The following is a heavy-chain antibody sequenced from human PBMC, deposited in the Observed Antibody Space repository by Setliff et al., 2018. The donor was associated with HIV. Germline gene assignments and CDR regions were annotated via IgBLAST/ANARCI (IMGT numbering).Heavy chain of an antibody. Sequence: PGESLRLSCKASGFSFRNFGMHWVRQAPGKGLEWVALVWYDGTNPNYADSVKGRFTISRDNFKNTVHLEMSSLSVEDTAVYYCAKADDGAAAGPDAWGQGTLVTVSS. CDR3: AKADDGAAAGPDA. CDR1: GFSFRNFG. J-gene: IGHJ5*02. D-gene: IGHD6-13*01. CDR2: VWYDGTNP. V-gene: IGHV3-30*02.